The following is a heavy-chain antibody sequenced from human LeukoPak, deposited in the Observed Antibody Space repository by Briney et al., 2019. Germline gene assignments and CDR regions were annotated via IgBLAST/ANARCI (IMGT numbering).Heavy chain of an antibody. V-gene: IGHV1-8*01. J-gene: IGHJ4*02. CDR3: ARGRAAAYSIDY. D-gene: IGHD6-13*01. Sequence: GASVKDSCKASGYTFTSYDINWVRQATGQGLEWMGWMNPNSGNKGYAQKFQGRVTMTRNTSISTAYMELSSLRSEDTAVYYCARGRAAAYSIDYWGQGTLVTVSS. CDR1: GYTFTSYD. CDR2: MNPNSGNK.